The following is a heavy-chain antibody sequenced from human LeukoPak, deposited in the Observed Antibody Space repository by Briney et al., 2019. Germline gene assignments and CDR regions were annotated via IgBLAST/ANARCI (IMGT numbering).Heavy chain of an antibody. CDR3: ARDPTYSGLYYFDY. D-gene: IGHD5-12*01. Sequence: ASVKVSCKASGYTCTGYYMHWVRQAPGQGLEWMGWINPNSGGTNYAQKFQGRVTMTRDTSISTAYMELSRLRSDDAAVYYCARDPTYSGLYYFDYWGQGTLVTVSS. CDR1: GYTCTGYY. CDR2: INPNSGGT. V-gene: IGHV1-2*02. J-gene: IGHJ4*02.